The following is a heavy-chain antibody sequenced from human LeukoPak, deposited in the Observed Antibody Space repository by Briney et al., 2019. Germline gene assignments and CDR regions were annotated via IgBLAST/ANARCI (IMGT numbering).Heavy chain of an antibody. J-gene: IGHJ6*03. CDR3: ARDSDSNPPAGRYYYYMDV. CDR2: IIPIFGTA. CDR1: GGTFSSYA. D-gene: IGHD4-11*01. Sequence: SVKVSCKASGGTFSSYAISWVRQAPGQGLEWMGGIIPIFGTANYAQKFQGRVTITTDESTSTAYMELSSLRSEDTAVYYCARDSDSNPPAGRYYYYMDVWGKGTTVTASS. V-gene: IGHV1-69*05.